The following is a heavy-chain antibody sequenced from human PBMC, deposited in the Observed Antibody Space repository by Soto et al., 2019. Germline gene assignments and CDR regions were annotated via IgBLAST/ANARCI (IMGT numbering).Heavy chain of an antibody. CDR3: ARDKLNIAVTGTGLGPKEH. J-gene: IGHJ4*02. CDR2: IGDSGGST. D-gene: IGHD6-19*01. CDR1: GFTFNSYT. Sequence: GGSLRLSCATSGFTFNSYTMNWVRQAPGKGLEWVSGIGDSGGSTYYADSVKGRFTISRDTSKNTLYLQINSLRAEDTAVYFCARDKLNIAVTGTGLGPKEHWGQGTLVTVSS. V-gene: IGHV3-23*01.